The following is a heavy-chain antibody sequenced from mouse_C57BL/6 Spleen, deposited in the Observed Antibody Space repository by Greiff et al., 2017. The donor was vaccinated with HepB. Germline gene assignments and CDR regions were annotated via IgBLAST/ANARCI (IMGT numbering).Heavy chain of an antibody. CDR1: GYTFTSYW. Sequence: QVQLKQPGAELVKPGASVKMSCKASGYTFTSYWITWVKQRPGQGLEWIGDIYPGSGSTNYNEKFKSKATLTVDTSSSTAYMQLSSLTSEDSAVYYCARRYYSGGYAMDYWGQGTSVTVSS. J-gene: IGHJ4*01. V-gene: IGHV1-55*01. CDR3: ARRYYSGGYAMDY. D-gene: IGHD2-12*01. CDR2: IYPGSGST.